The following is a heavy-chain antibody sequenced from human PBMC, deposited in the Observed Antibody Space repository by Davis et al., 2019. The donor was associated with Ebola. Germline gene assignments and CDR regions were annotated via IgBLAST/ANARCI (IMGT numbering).Heavy chain of an antibody. CDR1: GFTFSSYG. V-gene: IGHV3-73*01. J-gene: IGHJ4*02. CDR2: IRSKANSYAT. D-gene: IGHD3-16*01. CDR3: TRGGGVAESY. Sequence: PGGSLRLSCAASGFTFSSYGMHWVRQASGKGLEWVGRIRSKANSYATAYAASVKGRFTISRDDSKNTAYLQMNSLKTEDTAVYYCTRGGGVAESYWGQGTLVTVSS.